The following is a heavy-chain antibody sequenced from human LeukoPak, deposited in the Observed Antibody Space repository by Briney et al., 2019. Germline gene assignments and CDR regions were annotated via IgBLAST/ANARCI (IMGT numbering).Heavy chain of an antibody. D-gene: IGHD4-17*01. CDR2: INPNSGGT. CDR1: GYTFTGYY. Sequence: GASVKVSCKASGYTFTGYYMHWVRQAPGQGLEWMGWINPNSGGTNYAQKFQGRVTMTRDTSISTAYMELSRLRSDDTAVYYCARVGSGDVVAFDIWGQGTMVTVSS. V-gene: IGHV1-2*02. J-gene: IGHJ3*02. CDR3: ARVGSGDVVAFDI.